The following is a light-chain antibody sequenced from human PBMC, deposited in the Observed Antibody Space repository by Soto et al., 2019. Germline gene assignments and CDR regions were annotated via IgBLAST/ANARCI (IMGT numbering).Light chain of an antibody. J-gene: IGLJ3*02. CDR2: NNN. V-gene: IGLV1-44*01. CDR1: SSNIGSNI. CDR3: AAWYDSLNGWV. Sequence: QAVVTQPPSASGTPGQRVTISCSGSSSNIGSNIVNWYQQLPGTAPKLLIYNNNQRPSGVPDRFSGSKSGTSASLAISGLQSEDEADYYCAAWYDSLNGWVFGGGTKLTVL.